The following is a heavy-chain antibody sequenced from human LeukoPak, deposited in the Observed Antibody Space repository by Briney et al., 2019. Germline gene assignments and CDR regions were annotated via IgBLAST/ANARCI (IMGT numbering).Heavy chain of an antibody. J-gene: IGHJ5*02. CDR2: IYYSGST. Sequence: PSETLSLTCTVSGDSISSYYWSWIRQPPGKGLEWIGYIYYSGSTNYNPSLKSRVTISVDTSKNQFSLKLSSVTAADTAVYYCARQPLAGWFDPWGQGTLVTVSS. D-gene: IGHD6-13*01. CDR3: ARQPLAGWFDP. CDR1: GDSISSYY. V-gene: IGHV4-59*08.